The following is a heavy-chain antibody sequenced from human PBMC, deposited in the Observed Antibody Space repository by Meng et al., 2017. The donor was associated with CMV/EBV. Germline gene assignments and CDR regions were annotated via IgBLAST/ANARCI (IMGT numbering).Heavy chain of an antibody. CDR2: IYPGDSDT. CDR1: GYSFTSYW. D-gene: IGHD4-23*01. J-gene: IGHJ4*02. V-gene: IGHV5-51*01. CDR3: ARRSPGDYGGYFDY. Sequence: GGSLRLSCKGSGYSFTSYWIGWVRQMPGKGLEWMGIIYPGDSDTRYSLSFQGQVTISADKSISTAYLQWSSLKASDTAMYYCARRSPGDYGGYFDYWGQGTLVTVSS.